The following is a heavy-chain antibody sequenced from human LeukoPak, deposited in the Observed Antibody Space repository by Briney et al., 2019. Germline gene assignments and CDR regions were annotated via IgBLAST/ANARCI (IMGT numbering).Heavy chain of an antibody. Sequence: ASVKVSCKVSGYTFTDYYMHWVQQAPGKGLEWMGLVDPEDGETIYAEKFQGRVTITADTSTDTAYMELSSLRSEDTAVYYCATRDSSGRDWYFDLWGRGTLVTVSS. CDR1: GYTFTDYY. CDR3: ATRDSSGRDWYFDL. D-gene: IGHD6-19*01. CDR2: VDPEDGET. J-gene: IGHJ2*01. V-gene: IGHV1-69-2*01.